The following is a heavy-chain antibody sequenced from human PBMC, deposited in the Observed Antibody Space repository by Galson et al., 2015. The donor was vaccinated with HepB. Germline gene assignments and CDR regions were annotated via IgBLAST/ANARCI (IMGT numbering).Heavy chain of an antibody. J-gene: IGHJ6*03. CDR1: GGSISSYY. CDR3: AGVPLYGNDYYYYMDV. V-gene: IGHV4-59*01. CDR2: IYYSGST. D-gene: IGHD1-1*01. Sequence: QVQLQESGPGLVKPSETLSLTCTVSGGSISSYYWSWIRQPPGKGLEWIGYIYYSGSTNYNPSLKSRVTISVDTSKNQFSLKLSFVTAADTAVYYCAGVPLYGNDYYYYMDVWGKGTTVTVSS.